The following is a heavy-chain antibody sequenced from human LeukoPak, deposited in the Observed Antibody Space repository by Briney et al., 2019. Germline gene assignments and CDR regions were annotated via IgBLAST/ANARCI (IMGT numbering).Heavy chain of an antibody. D-gene: IGHD5-24*01. Sequence: SETLSLTCTVSGGSISSGGYYWSWIRQPPGKGLEWIGYIYYSGSTNYNPSLKSRVTISLDTSKNQVSLKLTSVTAADTAVYYCARDDGYNCIDYWGQGTLVTVSS. J-gene: IGHJ4*02. V-gene: IGHV4-61*08. CDR3: ARDDGYNCIDY. CDR2: IYYSGST. CDR1: GGSISSGGYY.